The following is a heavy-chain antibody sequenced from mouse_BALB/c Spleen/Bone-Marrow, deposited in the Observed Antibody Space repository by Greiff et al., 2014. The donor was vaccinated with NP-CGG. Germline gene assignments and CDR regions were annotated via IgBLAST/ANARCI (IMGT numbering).Heavy chain of an antibody. V-gene: IGHV5-4*02. CDR1: GFAFSDYY. CDR3: AREVSMEY. Sequence: EVQVVESGGGLVKPGGSLKLSCAASGFAFSDYYMYWVRQTPEKRLEWVATISDGGSYTYYPDSVKGRFTISRDNAKNNLFLQLSSLKSEDTAMYYCAREVSMEYWGQGTSVTVSS. CDR2: ISDGGSYT. J-gene: IGHJ4*01.